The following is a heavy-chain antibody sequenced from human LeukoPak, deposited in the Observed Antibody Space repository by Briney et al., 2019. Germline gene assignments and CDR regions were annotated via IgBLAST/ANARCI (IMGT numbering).Heavy chain of an antibody. V-gene: IGHV4-39*07. CDR3: ARAPPFSSSWYVLSYSQNWFDP. J-gene: IGHJ5*02. CDR2: IYYSGST. D-gene: IGHD6-13*01. CDR1: GGSISSSSYY. Sequence: SETLSLTCTVSGGSISSSSYYWGWIRQPPGKGLEWIGSIYYSGSTYYNPSLKSRVTISVGTSKNQFSLKLSSVTAADTAVYYCARAPPFSSSWYVLSYSQNWFDPWGQGTLVTVSS.